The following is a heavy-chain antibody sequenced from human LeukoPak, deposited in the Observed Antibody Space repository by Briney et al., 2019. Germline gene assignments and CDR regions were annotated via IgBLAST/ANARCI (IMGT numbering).Heavy chain of an antibody. V-gene: IGHV4-4*02. Sequence: SGTLSLTCAVSGVSMSSNNWWSWVRQPPGKGLEWNGEIHESGSTNYNPSLKSRVTISVDKSKDQFSLKLSSVTAADTAVYYCARHEGFSQKDWGQGTQVTVS. CDR1: GVSMSSNNW. J-gene: IGHJ4*02. CDR2: IHESGST. CDR3: ARHEGFSQKD.